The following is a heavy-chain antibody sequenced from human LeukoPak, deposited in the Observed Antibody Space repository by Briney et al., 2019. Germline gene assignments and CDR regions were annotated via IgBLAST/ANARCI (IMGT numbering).Heavy chain of an antibody. V-gene: IGHV3-23*01. CDR2: ISGSGGST. D-gene: IGHD3-22*01. Sequence: GGSLRLSCAASGFTFSSYAMSWVRPAPGKGLEWVSAISGSGGSTYYADSVKGRFTISRDNSKNTLYLQMNSLRAEDTAVYYCAKRRYDSSGYTPWGQGTLVTVSS. J-gene: IGHJ4*02. CDR1: GFTFSSYA. CDR3: AKRRYDSSGYTP.